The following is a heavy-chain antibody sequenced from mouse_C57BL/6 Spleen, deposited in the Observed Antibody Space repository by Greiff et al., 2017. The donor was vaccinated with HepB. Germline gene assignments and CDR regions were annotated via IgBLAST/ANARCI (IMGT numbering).Heavy chain of an antibody. CDR2: INPNNGGT. CDR3: ARGSYDYDFAMDY. V-gene: IGHV1-26*01. D-gene: IGHD2-4*01. Sequence: EVQLQQSGPELVKPGASVKISCKASGYTFTDYYMNWVKQSHGKSLEWIGDINPNNGGTSYNQKFKGKATLTVDKSSSTAYMELRSLTSEDSAVYYCARGSYDYDFAMDYWGQGTSVTVSS. CDR1: GYTFTDYY. J-gene: IGHJ4*01.